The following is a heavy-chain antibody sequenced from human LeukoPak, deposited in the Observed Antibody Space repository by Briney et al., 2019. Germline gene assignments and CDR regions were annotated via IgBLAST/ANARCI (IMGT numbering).Heavy chain of an antibody. V-gene: IGHV1-18*01. CDR1: GYPFTTYG. D-gene: IGHD6-19*01. CDR3: ARGRYSSGWSIPYNWFDP. CDR2: ISTYNGDT. Sequence: ASVKVSCKASGYPFTTYGISWVRQAPGQGLEWMGWISTYNGDTNYAQKFQGRVTMTTDTSTSTAYIELRSLTSDDTAAYYCARGRYSSGWSIPYNWFDPWGQGTLVTVSS. J-gene: IGHJ5*02.